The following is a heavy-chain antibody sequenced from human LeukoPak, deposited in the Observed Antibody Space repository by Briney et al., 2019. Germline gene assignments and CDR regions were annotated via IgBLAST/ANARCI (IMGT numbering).Heavy chain of an antibody. CDR2: ISNSGSTI. D-gene: IGHD3-16*01. V-gene: IGHV3-11*01. J-gene: IGHJ4*02. CDR3: ARVGDPYFFDY. Sequence: GGSLRLSCAASGFTFSDYYMSWIRQAPGKGLEWVSYISNSGSTIYYADSVKGRFIISRDNAKNSLYLQMNSLRAEDTAVYYCARVGDPYFFDYWGQGTLVTVSS. CDR1: GFTFSDYY.